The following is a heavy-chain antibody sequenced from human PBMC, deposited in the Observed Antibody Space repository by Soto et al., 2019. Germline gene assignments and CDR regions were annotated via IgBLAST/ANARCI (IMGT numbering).Heavy chain of an antibody. V-gene: IGHV3-30*18. CDR2: ISYDGSNK. CDR3: AKGSIIRGYYGQNDY. Sequence: PGGSLRLSCAASGFTFSNYGMHWVRQAPGKGLEWVALISYDGSNKYYADSVQGRFTISRDNSKNTLYLQMNSLRAEDTAVYFCAKGSIIRGYYGQNDYWGQGTLVTVSS. J-gene: IGHJ4*02. CDR1: GFTFSNYG. D-gene: IGHD3-22*01.